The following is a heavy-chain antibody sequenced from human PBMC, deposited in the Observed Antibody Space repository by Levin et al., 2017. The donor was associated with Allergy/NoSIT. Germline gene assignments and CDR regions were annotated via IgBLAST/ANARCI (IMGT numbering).Heavy chain of an antibody. CDR2: ISYDGSNK. Sequence: GESLKISCAASGFTFSSYGMHWVRQAPGKGLEWVAVISYDGSNKYYADSVKGRFTISRDNSKNTLYLQMNSLRAEDTAVYYCAKESVAGTHHDYWGQGTLVTVSS. V-gene: IGHV3-30*18. CDR3: AKESVAGTHHDY. J-gene: IGHJ4*02. CDR1: GFTFSSYG. D-gene: IGHD6-19*01.